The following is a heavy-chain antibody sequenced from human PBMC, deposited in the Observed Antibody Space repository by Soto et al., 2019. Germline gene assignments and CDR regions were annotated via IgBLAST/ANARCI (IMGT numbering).Heavy chain of an antibody. D-gene: IGHD4-4*01. V-gene: IGHV3-23*01. CDR2: ISGSGATT. CDR1: GLTFSNYA. Sequence: GGSLRLSCAASGLTFSNYAMSWVRQAPGKGLEWVSSISGSGATTYHADSVKGRFTISRDNSKNTLYLQMNSLRAEDTAVYFCQSGTNTVTPEWFDTWGQGTLVTVSS. J-gene: IGHJ5*02. CDR3: QSGTNTVTPEWFDT.